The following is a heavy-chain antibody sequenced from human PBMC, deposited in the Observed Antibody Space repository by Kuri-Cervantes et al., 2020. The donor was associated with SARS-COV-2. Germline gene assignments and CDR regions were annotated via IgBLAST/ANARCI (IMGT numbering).Heavy chain of an antibody. Sequence: GSLRLSCAVYGGSFSGYYWSWIRQPPGKGLEWIGEINHSGSTNYNPSLKSRVTISVDTSKNQFSLKLSSVTAADTAVYYCARARYSSGPPGGYYYYMDVWGKGTTVTVSS. CDR2: INHSGST. D-gene: IGHD6-19*01. V-gene: IGHV4-34*01. CDR3: ARARYSSGPPGGYYYYMDV. CDR1: GGSFSGYY. J-gene: IGHJ6*03.